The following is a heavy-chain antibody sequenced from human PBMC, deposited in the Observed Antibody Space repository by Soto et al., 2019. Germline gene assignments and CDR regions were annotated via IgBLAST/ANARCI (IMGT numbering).Heavy chain of an antibody. D-gene: IGHD5-12*01. CDR3: ARGVEMATNPYYYYGMDV. V-gene: IGHV1-69*12. J-gene: IGHJ6*02. CDR2: IIPIFGTA. CDR1: GGTFSSYA. Sequence: QVQLVQSGAEVKKPGSSVKVSCKASGGTFSSYAISWVRQAPGQGLEWMGGIIPIFGTANYAQKFQGRVTITADXXTXTXXMELSSLRSEDTAVYYCARGVEMATNPYYYYGMDVWGQGTTVTVSS.